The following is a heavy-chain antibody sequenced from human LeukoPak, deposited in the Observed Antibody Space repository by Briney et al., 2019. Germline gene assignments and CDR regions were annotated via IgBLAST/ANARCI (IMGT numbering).Heavy chain of an antibody. D-gene: IGHD4-17*01. V-gene: IGHV3-53*04. J-gene: IGHJ6*02. CDR1: GVNVSTKY. CDR2: IYSGGST. CDR3: ARAQGDDGDYASMDV. Sequence: GGSLRLSFAASGVNVSTKYMNLGRQAPGKGLEWVSIIYSGGSTCYADSVKGRFTISRHNSKNTLYLQMNSLRAEDTAVYYCARAQGDDGDYASMDVWGQGTTVTVSS.